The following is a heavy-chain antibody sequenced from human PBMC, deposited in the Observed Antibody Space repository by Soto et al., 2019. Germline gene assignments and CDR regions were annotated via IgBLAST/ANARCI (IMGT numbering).Heavy chain of an antibody. J-gene: IGHJ4*02. V-gene: IGHV3-74*01. CDR2: IKTDGSTT. D-gene: IGHD1-1*01. CDR3: ARNWNGVDY. Sequence: EVQLVESGGGLVQPGESLRLSCEASGFTFSNHWMHWVRQAPGKGPVWVARIKTDGSTTNYADYVKGRFTVSRDNAKNTLFLQMNSLRVEDTAVYYCARNWNGVDYRGQGTLVTVSS. CDR1: GFTFSNHW.